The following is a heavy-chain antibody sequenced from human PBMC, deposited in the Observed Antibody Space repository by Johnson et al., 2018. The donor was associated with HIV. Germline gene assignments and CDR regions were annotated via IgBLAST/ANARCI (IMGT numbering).Heavy chain of an antibody. CDR3: ARDLRLRPIEQFLVGGAFDI. J-gene: IGHJ3*02. CDR2: ISWNSGST. V-gene: IGHV3-9*01. CDR1: RFSFDDYA. Sequence: VQLVESGGGLVQPGRSLRLSCIASRFSFDDYAMHWVRQAPGKGLEWVSGISWNSGSTGYADSVKGRFTISRYNAKNSLYLQMNSLRAEDTALDYCARDLRLRPIEQFLVGGAFDIWGQGTMVTVSS. D-gene: IGHD3-3*01.